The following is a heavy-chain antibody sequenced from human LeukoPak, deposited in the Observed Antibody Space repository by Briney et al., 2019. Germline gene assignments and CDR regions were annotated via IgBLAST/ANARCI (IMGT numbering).Heavy chain of an antibody. J-gene: IGHJ6*03. CDR3: ARDRPTNYDFWSGYYHYMDV. V-gene: IGHV3-11*04. CDR1: GFTFSDYY. Sequence: GGSLRLSCAASGFTFSDYYMSWIRQAPGKGLEWVSYISSSGSTIYYADSVKGRFTISRDNSKNTLYLQMNSLRAEDTAVYYCARDRPTNYDFWSGYYHYMDVWGKGTTVTVSS. D-gene: IGHD3-3*01. CDR2: ISSSGSTI.